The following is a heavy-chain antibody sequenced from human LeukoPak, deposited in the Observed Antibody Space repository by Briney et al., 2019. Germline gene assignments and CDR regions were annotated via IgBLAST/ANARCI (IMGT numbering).Heavy chain of an antibody. Sequence: GGSLRLSCAASGFTFDDYAMHWVRQAPGKGLEWVSLISGDGGSTYYADSVKGRFTISRDNSKNSLYLQMNSLRTEDTALYHCAKPYEWEPYLDYWGQGTLVTVSS. V-gene: IGHV3-43*02. D-gene: IGHD1-26*01. CDR1: GFTFDDYA. CDR2: ISGDGGST. J-gene: IGHJ4*02. CDR3: AKPYEWEPYLDY.